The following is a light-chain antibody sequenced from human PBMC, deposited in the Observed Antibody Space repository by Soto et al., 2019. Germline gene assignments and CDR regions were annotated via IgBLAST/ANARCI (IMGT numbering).Light chain of an antibody. CDR3: QQYDHPPYT. V-gene: IGKV1-33*01. Sequence: DIQMTQSPSSLSASVGDRVTITCRASQSINRHLNWYQQKPGKAPKHLIYDASNLERGVPSRFSGSGSGTDFSLTVDSLQPEDTATYYCQQYDHPPYTFGQGTKLEIK. CDR1: QSINRH. J-gene: IGKJ2*01. CDR2: DAS.